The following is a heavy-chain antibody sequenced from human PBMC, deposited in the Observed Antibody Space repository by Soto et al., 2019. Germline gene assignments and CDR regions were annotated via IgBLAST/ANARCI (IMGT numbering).Heavy chain of an antibody. CDR2: MNPNSGNT. D-gene: IGHD2-15*01. V-gene: IGHV1-8*01. J-gene: IGHJ3*02. CDR1: GYTFTSYD. Sequence: ASVKVSCKASGYTFTSYDINWVRQATGQGLEWMGWMNPNSGNTCYAQKFQGRVTMTRNTSISTAYMELSSLRSEDTAVYYCARWAVGGWSIDPWVNRFVPDAFDIWGQGTMVTVSS. CDR3: ARWAVGGWSIDPWVNRFVPDAFDI.